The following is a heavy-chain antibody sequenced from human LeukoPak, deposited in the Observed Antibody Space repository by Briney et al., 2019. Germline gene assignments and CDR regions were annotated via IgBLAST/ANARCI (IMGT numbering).Heavy chain of an antibody. J-gene: IGHJ4*02. Sequence: PGGSLRLSCAASGFTFSSYGMHWVRQAPGKGLEWVAFIRYDGGNKYYADSVKGRFTISRDNAKNSLYLQMNSLRAEDTALYYCARVPDYDSSGYPYYFDYWGQGTLVTVSS. V-gene: IGHV3-30*02. D-gene: IGHD3-22*01. CDR2: IRYDGGNK. CDR3: ARVPDYDSSGYPYYFDY. CDR1: GFTFSSYG.